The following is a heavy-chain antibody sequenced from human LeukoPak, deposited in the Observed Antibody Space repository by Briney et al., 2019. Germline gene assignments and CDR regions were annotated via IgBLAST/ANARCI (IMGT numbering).Heavy chain of an antibody. V-gene: IGHV3-30*02. D-gene: IGHD3-22*01. J-gene: IGHJ4*02. Sequence: GGSLRLSCAASGFTFSSYAMQWVRQAPGKGLEWVALISFDGSKEYYADSVKGRFTISRDKSKNTLHLQMNNLRAEDTAVYYCAKERRGYYSEYWGQGTQVAVSS. CDR2: ISFDGSKE. CDR1: GFTFSSYA. CDR3: AKERRGYYSEY.